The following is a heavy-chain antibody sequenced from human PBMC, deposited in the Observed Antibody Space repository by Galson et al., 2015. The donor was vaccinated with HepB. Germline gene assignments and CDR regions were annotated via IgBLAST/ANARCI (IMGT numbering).Heavy chain of an antibody. Sequence: SLRLSCAASGFTFSSYSMNWVRQAPGKGLEWVSYISSSGSTIYYADSVKGRFTISRDNAKNSLYLQMNSLRAEDTAVYYCARAGTGAAADTGIAPSPGDYWGQGTLVTVSS. CDR1: GFTFSSYS. D-gene: IGHD6-13*01. CDR2: ISSSGSTI. V-gene: IGHV3-48*04. J-gene: IGHJ4*02. CDR3: ARAGTGAAADTGIAPSPGDY.